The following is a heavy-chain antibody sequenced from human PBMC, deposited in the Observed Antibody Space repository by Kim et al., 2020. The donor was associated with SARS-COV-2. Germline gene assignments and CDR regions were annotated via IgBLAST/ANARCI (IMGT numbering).Heavy chain of an antibody. J-gene: IGHJ2*01. V-gene: IGHV4-59*01. Sequence: SETLSLTCTVSGGSISSYYWSWIRQPPGKGLEWIGYIYYSGSTNYNPSLKSRVTISVDTSKNQFSLKLSSVTAADTAVYYCARDRAFGDYVWGSYSPPRRYWYFDLWGRGTLVTVSS. D-gene: IGHD3-16*01. CDR1: GGSISSYY. CDR3: ARDRAFGDYVWGSYSPPRRYWYFDL. CDR2: IYYSGST.